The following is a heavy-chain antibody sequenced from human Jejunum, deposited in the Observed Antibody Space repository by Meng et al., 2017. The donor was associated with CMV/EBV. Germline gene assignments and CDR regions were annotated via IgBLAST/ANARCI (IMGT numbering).Heavy chain of an antibody. J-gene: IGHJ4*02. CDR3: ARGGWGNWNFEH. D-gene: IGHD1-1*01. CDR1: GASVSTPNYS. V-gene: IGHV4-61*01. Sequence: VSGASVSTPNYSWSWIRPPPGKALEWIGFIEDSETTRYMPSLESRVSISIDTSKNQFSLRVRSVTAADTATYYCARGGWGNWNFEHWGQGTQVTVSS. CDR2: IEDSETT.